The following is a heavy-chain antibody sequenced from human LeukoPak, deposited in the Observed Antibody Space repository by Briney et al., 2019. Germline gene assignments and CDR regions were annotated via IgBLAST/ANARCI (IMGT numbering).Heavy chain of an antibody. D-gene: IGHD6-19*01. Sequence: SETLSLTCTVSGGSISSSSYYWGWIRQPPGKGLEWIGSTYYSGSTYYNPSLKSRVTISVDTSKDQFSLKLSSVTAADTAVYYCARDGGSGSDYWGQGTLVTVSS. J-gene: IGHJ4*02. CDR2: TYYSGST. V-gene: IGHV4-39*07. CDR1: GGSISSSSYY. CDR3: ARDGGSGSDY.